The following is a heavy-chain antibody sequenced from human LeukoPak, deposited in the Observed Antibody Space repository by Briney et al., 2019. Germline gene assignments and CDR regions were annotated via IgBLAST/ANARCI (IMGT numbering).Heavy chain of an antibody. CDR2: ISGSGGST. D-gene: IGHD2-2*01. CDR1: GFTFSSYG. J-gene: IGHJ3*02. V-gene: IGHV3-23*01. Sequence: QSGGSLRLSCAASGFTFSSYGMSWVRQAPGKGLEWVSAISGSGGSTYYADSVKGRFTISRDNSKNTLYLQMNSLRAEDTAVYYCAKDWVYCSSTRCGNTRPDAFDIWGQGTMVTVSS. CDR3: AKDWVYCSSTRCGNTRPDAFDI.